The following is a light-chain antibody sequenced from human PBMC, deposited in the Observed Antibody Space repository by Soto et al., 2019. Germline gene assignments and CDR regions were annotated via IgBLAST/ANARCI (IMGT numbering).Light chain of an antibody. V-gene: IGLV1-44*01. Sequence: QSVLTQPRSASGTPGQGVTISSSGSGSSIGTNTVNWYRQLPGTAPKLLIYGDNQRPSGVPDRFSGSKSGTSASLAISGLQSEDKAEYYCAAWDGSLNNVLFGGGTKLTVL. J-gene: IGLJ2*01. CDR3: AAWDGSLNNVL. CDR1: GSSIGTNT. CDR2: GDN.